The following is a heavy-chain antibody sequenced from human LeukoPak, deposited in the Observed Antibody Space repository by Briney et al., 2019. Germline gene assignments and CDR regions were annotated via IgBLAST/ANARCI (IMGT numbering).Heavy chain of an antibody. J-gene: IGHJ5*02. CDR3: ARDRGQWLVLPFDP. D-gene: IGHD6-19*01. V-gene: IGHV3-30*04. CDR2: ISYDGSNK. Sequence: GGSLRLSCAASGFTFSSYAMHWVRQAPGKGLEWVAVISYDGSNKYYADSVKGRFTISRDNSKNTLYLQMNSLRAEDTAVYYCARDRGQWLVLPFDPWGQGTLVTVSS. CDR1: GFTFSSYA.